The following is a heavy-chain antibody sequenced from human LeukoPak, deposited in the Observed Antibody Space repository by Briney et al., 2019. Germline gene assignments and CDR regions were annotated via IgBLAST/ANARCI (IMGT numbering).Heavy chain of an antibody. CDR1: GFTFSSSA. CDR3: AKGGNNWSHFGY. CDR2: ISSGGATT. Sequence: GGSLRLSCAASGFTFSSSATSWVRQAPGKGLEWVSIISSGGATTYYADGVKGRFTISRDTSNTLFLQMNSLRGEDTAVYYCAKGGNNWSHFGYWGQGTLVTVSS. D-gene: IGHD1-1*01. V-gene: IGHV3-23*01. J-gene: IGHJ4*02.